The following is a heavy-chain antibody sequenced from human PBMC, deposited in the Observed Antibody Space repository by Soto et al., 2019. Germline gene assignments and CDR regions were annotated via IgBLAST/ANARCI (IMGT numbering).Heavy chain of an antibody. V-gene: IGHV4-4*02. J-gene: IGHJ4*02. CDR2: IYHSGST. CDR3: ASEYGSSWYIHEY. D-gene: IGHD6-13*01. Sequence: PSETLSLTCAVSGGSISSINWWSLVRQPPGKGLEWIGEIYHSGSTNYNPSLKSRVTISVDKSKNQFSLKLSSVTAADTAVYYCASEYGSSWYIHEYWGQGNLVTGSS. CDR1: GGSISSINW.